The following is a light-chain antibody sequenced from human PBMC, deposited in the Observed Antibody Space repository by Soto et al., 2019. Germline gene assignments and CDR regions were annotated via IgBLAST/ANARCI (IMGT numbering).Light chain of an antibody. CDR2: GAS. V-gene: IGKV3-20*01. CDR1: QSVSSSF. CDR3: QQYGRSPFT. J-gene: IGKJ3*01. Sequence: EIVLTQSPGTLSLSPGERATLSCRASQSVSSSFLAWYQQKPGQAPRLLIYGASSRATGIPDRFSGSGSGTDFTLTTSRLEPEDCAVYYCQQYGRSPFTFGPGTKVDIK.